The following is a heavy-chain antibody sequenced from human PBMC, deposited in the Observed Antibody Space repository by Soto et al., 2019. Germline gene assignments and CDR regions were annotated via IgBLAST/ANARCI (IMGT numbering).Heavy chain of an antibody. D-gene: IGHD1-26*01. CDR3: ARALSGRDYYCYGMDV. J-gene: IGHJ6*02. V-gene: IGHV3-13*01. CDR1: GFTFSSYD. CDR2: IGTAGDT. Sequence: EVQLVESGGGLVQPGGSLRLSCAASGFTFSSYDMHWVRQATGKGLEWVSAIGTAGDTYYPGSVKGRSTIPRENAKNSLYLQMNSLRAEDTAVYYCARALSGRDYYCYGMDVWGQGTTVTVSS.